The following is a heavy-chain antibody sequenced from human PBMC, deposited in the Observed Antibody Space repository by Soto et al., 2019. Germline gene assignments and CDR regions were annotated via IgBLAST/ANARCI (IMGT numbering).Heavy chain of an antibody. V-gene: IGHV4-59*08. CDR3: ARRYGSGFDY. D-gene: IGHD6-19*01. CDR2: IYYSGST. CDR1: GGSISSYY. Sequence: QVQLQESGPGLVKPSETLSLTCTVSGGSISSYYWSWIRQPPGKGLEWFGYIYYSGSTNYNPSLKSRVTISVDTSKNQFSLKLSSVTAADTAVYYCARRYGSGFDYWGQGTLVTVSS. J-gene: IGHJ4*02.